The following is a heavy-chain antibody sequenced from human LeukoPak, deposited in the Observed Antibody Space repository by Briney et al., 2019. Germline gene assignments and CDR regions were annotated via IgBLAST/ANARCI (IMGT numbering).Heavy chain of an antibody. CDR1: GYSFTSYW. Sequence: GASLKISCKGSGYSFTSYWIGWVRQMPGKGLEWMGIIYPGDSDTRYSPSFQGQVTISADKSISTAYLQCSSLKASDTAMYYCASTYYYDSSGYYFDYWGQGTLVTVSS. D-gene: IGHD3-22*01. V-gene: IGHV5-51*01. CDR3: ASTYYYDSSGYYFDY. J-gene: IGHJ4*02. CDR2: IYPGDSDT.